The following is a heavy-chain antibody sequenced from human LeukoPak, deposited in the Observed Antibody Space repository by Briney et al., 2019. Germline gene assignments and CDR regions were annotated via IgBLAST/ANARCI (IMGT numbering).Heavy chain of an antibody. Sequence: GGSLRLSCTASGFTFSIFEMNWVRQAPGKGLEWVSYISNSGSTKYYADSVKGRFTISRDNAKNSLYLQMNSLRAEDTAVYYCAELGITMIGGVWGKGTTVTISS. J-gene: IGHJ6*04. D-gene: IGHD3-10*02. CDR3: AELGITMIGGV. CDR1: GFTFSIFE. CDR2: ISNSGSTK. V-gene: IGHV3-48*03.